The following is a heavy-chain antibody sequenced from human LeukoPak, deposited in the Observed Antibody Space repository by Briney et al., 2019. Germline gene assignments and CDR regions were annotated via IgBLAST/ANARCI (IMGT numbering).Heavy chain of an antibody. V-gene: IGHV4-28*03. CDR3: ARVAYYDSSGYYYRLFDY. Sequence: SETLSLTCAVSGYSISSSNWWGWIRQPPGKGLEWIGYIYYSGSTNYNPSLKSRVTISVDTSKNQFSLKLSSVTAADTAVYYCARVAYYDSSGYYYRLFDYWGQGTLVTVSS. J-gene: IGHJ4*02. D-gene: IGHD3-22*01. CDR1: GYSISSSNW. CDR2: IYYSGST.